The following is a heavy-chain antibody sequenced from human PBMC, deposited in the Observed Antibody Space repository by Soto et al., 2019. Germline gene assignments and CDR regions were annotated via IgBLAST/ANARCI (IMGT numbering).Heavy chain of an antibody. J-gene: IGHJ6*02. D-gene: IGHD3-10*01. CDR1: EYRITNDG. CDR2: IYPGDSDT. V-gene: IGHV5-51*01. Sequence: GESLKISCKGSEYRITNDGIAWVRQMPGKGLNWMGIIYPGDSDTRYSPSFQGQVTISADKSISTAYLQWRSLRASDTAMYYCARPRSGSYRLDYYGMDVWGQGTTVTVSS. CDR3: ARPRSGSYRLDYYGMDV.